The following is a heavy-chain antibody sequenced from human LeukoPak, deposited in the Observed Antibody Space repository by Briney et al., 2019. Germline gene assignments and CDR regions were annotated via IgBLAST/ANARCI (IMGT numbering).Heavy chain of an antibody. CDR1: GFTFSSYS. J-gene: IGHJ6*02. Sequence: GRSLRLSCAASGFTFSSYSMNWVRQAPGKGLEWVSSISSSSSYIYYADSVKGRFTISRDNAKNSLYLQMNSLRAEDTAVYYCARDPDIVVVPAANGMDVWGQGTTVTVSS. CDR2: ISSSSSYI. CDR3: ARDPDIVVVPAANGMDV. D-gene: IGHD2-2*01. V-gene: IGHV3-21*01.